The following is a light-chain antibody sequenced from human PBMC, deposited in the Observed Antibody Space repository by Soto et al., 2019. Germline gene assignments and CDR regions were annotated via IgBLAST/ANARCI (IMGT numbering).Light chain of an antibody. CDR2: EVR. CDR1: SSDVGGYNY. Sequence: QSALTQPASVSGSPGQSITISCTGTSSDVGGYNYVSWYQQHPGKAPKLMIYEVRNRPSGVSNRFSGSKSGNTASLTISGLQAEDEADYYCSSYTSSSTAGFGGGTKVTVL. CDR3: SSYTSSSTAG. J-gene: IGLJ2*01. V-gene: IGLV2-14*01.